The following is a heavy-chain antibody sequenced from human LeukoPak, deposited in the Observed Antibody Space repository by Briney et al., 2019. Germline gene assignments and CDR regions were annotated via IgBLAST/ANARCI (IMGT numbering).Heavy chain of an antibody. V-gene: IGHV1-69*05. Sequence: ASVKVSCKASGGTFSSYAISWVRQAPGQGLEWMGGIIPIFGTANYAQKFQGRVTITTDESTSTAYMELSSLRSEDTAVYYCASTPHYDFWSGYQFDYSGQGTLVTVSS. D-gene: IGHD3-3*01. J-gene: IGHJ4*02. CDR3: ASTPHYDFWSGYQFDY. CDR2: IIPIFGTA. CDR1: GGTFSSYA.